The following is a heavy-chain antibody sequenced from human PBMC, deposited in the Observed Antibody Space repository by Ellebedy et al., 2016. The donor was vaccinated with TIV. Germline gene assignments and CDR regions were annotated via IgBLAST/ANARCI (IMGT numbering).Heavy chain of an antibody. V-gene: IGHV3-33*08. J-gene: IGHJ4*02. D-gene: IGHD5-24*01. CDR2: IWYDGSYK. Sequence: GGSLRLSCAASGFTFSSYAMHWVRQAPGKGLEWVAVIWYDGSYKYYADSVKGRFTISRDNSKNTLYLQMNSLRAEDTAVYYCARDSGWLQFFGDFDYWGQGTLVTVSS. CDR3: ARDSGWLQFFGDFDY. CDR1: GFTFSSYA.